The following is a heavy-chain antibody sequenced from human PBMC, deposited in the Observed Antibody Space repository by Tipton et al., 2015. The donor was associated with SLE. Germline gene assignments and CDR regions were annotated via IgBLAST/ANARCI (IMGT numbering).Heavy chain of an antibody. CDR2: IYTSGST. CDR3: ARATPVGATGY. Sequence: TLSLTCTVSGGSISSGSYYWSWIRQPAGKGLEWIGNIYTSGSTNYNPSLTSRVTISVDTSKNQFSLKLSSVTAADTAVYYCARATPVGATGYWGQGTLVTVSS. V-gene: IGHV4-61*09. J-gene: IGHJ4*02. CDR1: GGSISSGSYY. D-gene: IGHD1-26*01.